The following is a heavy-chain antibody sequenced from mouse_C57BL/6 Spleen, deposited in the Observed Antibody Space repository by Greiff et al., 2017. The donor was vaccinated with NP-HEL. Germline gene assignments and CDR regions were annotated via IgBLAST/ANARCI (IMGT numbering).Heavy chain of an antibody. Sequence: VQLQQSGAELVRPGASVKLSCKASGYTFTDYYINWVKQRPGQGLEWIARIYPGSGNTYYNEKFKGKATLTADKYSSTAYMQLSSLTSEDSAVSFCARSRGLRGYYSAMDYWGQGTSVTVSS. V-gene: IGHV1-76*01. D-gene: IGHD2-4*01. CDR1: GYTFTDYY. J-gene: IGHJ4*01. CDR3: ARSRGLRGYYSAMDY. CDR2: IYPGSGNT.